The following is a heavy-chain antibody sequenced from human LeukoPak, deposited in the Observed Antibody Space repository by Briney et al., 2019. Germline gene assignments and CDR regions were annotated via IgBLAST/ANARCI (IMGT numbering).Heavy chain of an antibody. CDR2: INPNSGGT. D-gene: IGHD2-21*01. V-gene: IGHV1-2*02. J-gene: IGHJ4*02. Sequence: ASVKVSCKASGYTFTGYYMHWVRQAPGQGLEWMGWINPNSGGTNYAQKFQGRVTMTRDTSISTAYMELSRLRSDDTAVYYCARELEAYFISVDYWGKGTLVTVS. CDR3: ARELEAYFISVDY. CDR1: GYTFTGYY.